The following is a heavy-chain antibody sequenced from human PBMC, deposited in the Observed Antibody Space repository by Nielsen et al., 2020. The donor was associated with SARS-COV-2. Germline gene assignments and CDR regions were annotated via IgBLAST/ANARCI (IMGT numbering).Heavy chain of an antibody. D-gene: IGHD3-22*01. CDR1: GFTFDDYA. V-gene: IGHV3-9*01. J-gene: IGHJ4*02. Sequence: GGSLRLSCAASGFTFDDYAMHWVRQAPGKGLEWVSGISWNSGSIGYADSVKGRFTISRDNAKNSLYLQMNSLGAEDTALYYCAKDTSLYDSSGYALDYWGQGTLVTVSS. CDR3: AKDTSLYDSSGYALDY. CDR2: ISWNSGSI.